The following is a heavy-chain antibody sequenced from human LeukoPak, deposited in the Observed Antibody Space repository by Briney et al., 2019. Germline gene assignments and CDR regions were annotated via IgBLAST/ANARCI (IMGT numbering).Heavy chain of an antibody. CDR2: ITGSGGST. Sequence: GGSLRLSCAPSGFTFSIYAMSGVREAPGKGVEWVSAITGSGGSTYYADSVKGRFTISRDNSKNTLYLQMNSLRADDTAVYFCASQPPIGVAELDYYGMDVWGQGTTVTVSS. V-gene: IGHV3-23*01. CDR1: GFTFSIYA. D-gene: IGHD6-19*01. CDR3: ASQPPIGVAELDYYGMDV. J-gene: IGHJ6*02.